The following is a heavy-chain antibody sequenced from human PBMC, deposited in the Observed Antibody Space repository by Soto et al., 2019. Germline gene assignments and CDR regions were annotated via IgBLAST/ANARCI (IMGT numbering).Heavy chain of an antibody. CDR3: ARDQEVNYADVGGSEDYYGLDV. D-gene: IGHD4-17*01. CDR2: IYHSGSS. CDR1: GASISSGGYY. J-gene: IGHJ6*02. V-gene: IGHV4-31*03. Sequence: ASETLSLTCTVSGASISSGGYYWSWIRQHPGKGLEWIGYIYHSGSSYYNPSLKSRVSISVDTSQNQFYLQLTSVTAADTAVYYCARDQEVNYADVGGSEDYYGLDVWGRGTTVTVSS.